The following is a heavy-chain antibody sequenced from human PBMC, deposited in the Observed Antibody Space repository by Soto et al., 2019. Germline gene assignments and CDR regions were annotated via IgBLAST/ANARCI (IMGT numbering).Heavy chain of an antibody. CDR2: ISSTGGST. J-gene: IGHJ4*02. CDR1: GFTFSNYA. CDR3: AKDREGGDY. D-gene: IGHD1-26*01. V-gene: IGHV3-23*01. Sequence: AGGSLRLSCAASGFTFSNYAMSWVRQAPGKGLDWVSCISSTGGSTYYADSVKGRFTISRDNSKNTLYLQMNSLRAEETAIYYCAKDREGGDYWGQGALVTVSS.